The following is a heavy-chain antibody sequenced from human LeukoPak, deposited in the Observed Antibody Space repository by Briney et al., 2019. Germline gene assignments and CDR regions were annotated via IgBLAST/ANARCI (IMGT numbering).Heavy chain of an antibody. V-gene: IGHV4-59*01. CDR1: GGSIRSYY. Sequence: SETLSLTCNVSGGSIRSYYWSWIRQPPGKGLEWIGYIHYSGSTNYNPSLKSRVTTSVDTSRTQFSLRLTSVTAADTAMYYCARVLTTQTTNWFDPWGQGTLVTVSS. CDR3: ARVLTTQTTNWFDP. CDR2: IHYSGST. D-gene: IGHD4-11*01. J-gene: IGHJ5*02.